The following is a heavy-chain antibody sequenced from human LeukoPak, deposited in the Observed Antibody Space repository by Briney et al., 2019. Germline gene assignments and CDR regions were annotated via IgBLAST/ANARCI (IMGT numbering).Heavy chain of an antibody. CDR2: IIPAFGTA. CDR3: ASEGNYDSSGYTRYNYYYMDV. J-gene: IGHJ6*03. D-gene: IGHD3-22*01. CDR1: GGTFSSYS. V-gene: IGHV1-69*05. Sequence: SVKVSCKGSGGTFSSYSISWVRQAPGQGLEWMGGIIPAFGTAHYAQKFQGRVTFTTDESTTTAYMELRSLRSEDTAVYYCASEGNYDSSGYTRYNYYYMDVWGKGTAVTVSS.